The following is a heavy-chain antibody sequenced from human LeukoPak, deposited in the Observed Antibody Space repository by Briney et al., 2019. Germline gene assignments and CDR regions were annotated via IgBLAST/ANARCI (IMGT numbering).Heavy chain of an antibody. CDR2: INPSGGST. CDR1: GYTFTSYY. CDR3: ARDGAPGSIPLYYFDY. D-gene: IGHD1-26*01. V-gene: IGHV1-46*01. Sequence: ASVKVSCKASGYTFTSYYMHWVRQAPGQGLEWMGIINPSGGSTSYAQKFQGRVTMTRDTSTSTVYMELSSLRSEDTAVYYCARDGAPGSIPLYYFDYWGQGTLVTVSS. J-gene: IGHJ4*02.